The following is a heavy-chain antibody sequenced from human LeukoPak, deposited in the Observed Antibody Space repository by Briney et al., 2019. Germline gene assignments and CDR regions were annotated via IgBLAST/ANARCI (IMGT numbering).Heavy chain of an antibody. CDR3: ARGPGGVLDY. Sequence: GASVKVSCKASGCTFTTYDINWVRQATGQGLEWVGWMNPNSGNKGYAQKFQGRVTLTRNTSISTAYMELSSLRSEDTAVYYCARGPGGVLDYWGQGTPVTVSS. CDR2: MNPNSGNK. J-gene: IGHJ4*02. CDR1: GCTFTTYD. V-gene: IGHV1-8*01. D-gene: IGHD1-1*01.